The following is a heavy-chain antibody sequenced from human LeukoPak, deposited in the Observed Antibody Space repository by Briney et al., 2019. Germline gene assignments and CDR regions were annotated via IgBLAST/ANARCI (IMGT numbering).Heavy chain of an antibody. Sequence: PGGSLRLSCAASGFTFSSYAMHWVRQAPGKGLEWVAVIWYDGSNKYYADSVKGRFTISRDNSKNTLYLQMNSLRAEDTAVYYCARDHTTLQPGIAVAGYFDYWGQGTLVTVSS. J-gene: IGHJ4*02. CDR1: GFTFSSYA. CDR3: ARDHTTLQPGIAVAGYFDY. CDR2: IWYDGSNK. V-gene: IGHV3-33*08. D-gene: IGHD6-19*01.